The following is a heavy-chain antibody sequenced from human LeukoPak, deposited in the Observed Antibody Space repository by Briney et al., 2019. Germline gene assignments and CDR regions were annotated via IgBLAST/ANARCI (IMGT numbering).Heavy chain of an antibody. CDR1: GVSISSSSYY. Sequence: SETLSLTCSVSGVSISSSSYYWGWIRQPPGKGLEWIGSIYYSGSTYYNPSLKSRVTISVDTSKNQFSLKLSSVTAADTAVYYCAITLPYDFWSGYFWKFSMDVWGQGTTVTVSS. V-gene: IGHV4-39*01. D-gene: IGHD3-3*01. CDR3: AITLPYDFWSGYFWKFSMDV. CDR2: IYYSGST. J-gene: IGHJ6*02.